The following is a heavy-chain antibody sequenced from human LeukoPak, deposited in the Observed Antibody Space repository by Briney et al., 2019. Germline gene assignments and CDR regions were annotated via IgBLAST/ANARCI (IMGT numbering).Heavy chain of an antibody. D-gene: IGHD6-6*01. Sequence: GESLKISCKGSGYSFTSYWIGWVRQMPGKGLEWMGIIYPGDSDTRYSPSFQGQVTISADKSISTAYLQWSSLKASGTAMYYCARQPALAARGQFFISFDYWGQGTLVTVSS. CDR1: GYSFTSYW. J-gene: IGHJ4*02. V-gene: IGHV5-51*01. CDR2: IYPGDSDT. CDR3: ARQPALAARGQFFISFDY.